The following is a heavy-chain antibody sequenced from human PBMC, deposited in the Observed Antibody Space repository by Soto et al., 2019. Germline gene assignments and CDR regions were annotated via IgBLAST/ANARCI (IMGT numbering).Heavy chain of an antibody. CDR3: AREKFPYYYYYLDV. J-gene: IGHJ6*03. CDR2: ISAYNGNT. V-gene: IGHV1-18*01. Sequence: QVQLVQSGAEVKKPGASVKVSCKASGYTFTSYGISWVRQAPGQGLEWMGWISAYNGNTNYAQKLQGRGTMTTDTATSTAYMELRSLRSDDTAVYYGAREKFPYYYYYLDVWGKGTTVTVSS. CDR1: GYTFTSYG.